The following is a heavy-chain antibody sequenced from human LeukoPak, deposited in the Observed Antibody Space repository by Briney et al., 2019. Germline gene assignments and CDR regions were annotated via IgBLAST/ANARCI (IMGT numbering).Heavy chain of an antibody. D-gene: IGHD2-21*01. CDR3: ARDGRLVVRYYYYYGTDV. Sequence: ASVKVSCKASGYTFTSYGISWVRQAPGQGLEWMGWISAYNGNTNYAQKLQGRVTMTTDTSTSTANMELRSLRSDDTAVYYCARDGRLVVRYYYYYGTDVWGQGTTVTVSS. J-gene: IGHJ6*02. V-gene: IGHV1-18*01. CDR1: GYTFTSYG. CDR2: ISAYNGNT.